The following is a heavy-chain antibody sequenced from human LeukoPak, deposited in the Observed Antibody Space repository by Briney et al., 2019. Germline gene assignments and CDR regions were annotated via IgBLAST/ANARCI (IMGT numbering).Heavy chain of an antibody. V-gene: IGHV6-1*01. D-gene: IGHD2-8*01. CDR1: GDSVSSNSAA. CDR2: TYYRSKWYN. Sequence: SQTLSLTCAISGDSVSSNSAAWNWIRQSPSRGLEWLARTYYRSKWYNDYAVSVKSRININVDTSKNQFSLQLKSVTPEDTAVYYCVRDRGANGWLDYWGQGTLVTVSS. J-gene: IGHJ4*02. CDR3: VRDRGANGWLDY.